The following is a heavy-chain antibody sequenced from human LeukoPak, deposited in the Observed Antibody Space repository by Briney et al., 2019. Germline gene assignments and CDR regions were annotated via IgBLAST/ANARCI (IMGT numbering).Heavy chain of an antibody. CDR2: IWYDGSSK. Sequence: QPGGSLRLSCAASGFTFSSYGMHWVRQAPGKGLEWVAVIWYDGSSKYYADSVKGRFTVSRDNSKNTLYLQMNSLRAEDTAVYYCATGGLKMAHHYWGQGTLVTVSS. D-gene: IGHD5-12*01. V-gene: IGHV3-33*01. CDR3: ATGGLKMAHHY. CDR1: GFTFSSYG. J-gene: IGHJ4*02.